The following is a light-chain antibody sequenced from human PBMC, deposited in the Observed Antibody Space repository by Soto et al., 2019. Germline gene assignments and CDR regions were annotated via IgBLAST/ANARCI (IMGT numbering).Light chain of an antibody. J-gene: IGKJ1*01. CDR3: QQCYSSPRT. CDR1: QRISTY. CDR2: AAS. V-gene: IGKV1-39*01. Sequence: DIQKTQSPSTLSAGVGDRVTITCRASQRISTYLNWYQQKPGKAPTLLIYAASSLQSGVPSRFSGGGSGTDFTLTINTLQPEDFATYFCQQCYSSPRTFGQGTKVDIK.